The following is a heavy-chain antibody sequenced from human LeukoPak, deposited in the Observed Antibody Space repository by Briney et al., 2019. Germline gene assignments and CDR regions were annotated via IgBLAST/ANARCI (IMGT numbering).Heavy chain of an antibody. J-gene: IGHJ3*02. V-gene: IGHV4-30-4*08. D-gene: IGHD2-2*01. CDR2: IYYSGST. CDR3: ARDSKYCSSTSCFAAFDI. CDR1: GGSISSGDYY. Sequence: SSETLSLTCTVSGGSISSGDYYWSWIRQPPGKGLEWIGYIYYSGSTYYNPSLKSRVTISVDTSKNQFSLKLSSVTAADTAVYCCARDSKYCSSTSCFAAFDIWGQGTMVTVSS.